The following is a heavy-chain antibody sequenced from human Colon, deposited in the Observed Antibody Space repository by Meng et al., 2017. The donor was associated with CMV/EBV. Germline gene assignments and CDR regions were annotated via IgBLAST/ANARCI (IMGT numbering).Heavy chain of an antibody. Sequence: QLHLEEAGPGLVKPSETLSLTCTVSGGSFTSNSYFWGWIRQPPGKGLEYIGSIYNSGSAYYNPSLKSRVTISLDTSKNQFSLKLSSVTAADTAMYYCARVVLNFFDYWGQGTLVTASS. CDR3: ARVVLNFFDY. D-gene: IGHD3-10*02. J-gene: IGHJ4*02. V-gene: IGHV4-39*07. CDR1: GGSFTSNSYF. CDR2: IYNSGSA.